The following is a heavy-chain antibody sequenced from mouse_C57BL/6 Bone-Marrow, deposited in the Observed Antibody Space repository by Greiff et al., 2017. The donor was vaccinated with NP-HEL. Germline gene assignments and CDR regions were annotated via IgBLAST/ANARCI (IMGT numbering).Heavy chain of an antibody. D-gene: IGHD1-1*01. CDR3: ARRGTTVGYYFDY. CDR1: GFTFSSYT. V-gene: IGHV5-9*01. Sequence: EVQRVESGGGLVKPGGSLKLSCAASGFTFSSYTMSWVRQTPEKRLEWVATISGGGGNTYYPDSVKGRFTISRDNAKNTLYLQMSSLRSEDTALYYCARRGTTVGYYFDYWGQGTTLTVSS. CDR2: ISGGGGNT. J-gene: IGHJ2*01.